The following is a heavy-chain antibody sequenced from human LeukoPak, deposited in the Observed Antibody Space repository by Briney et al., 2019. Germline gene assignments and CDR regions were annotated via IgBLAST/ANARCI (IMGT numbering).Heavy chain of an antibody. D-gene: IGHD2-15*01. CDR3: ARARGGGSNPNLNDY. J-gene: IGHJ4*02. CDR2: ISAYNGNT. CDR1: GYTFTSYG. Sequence: ASAKVSCKASGYTFTSYGISWVRQAPGQGLEWMGWISAYNGNTNYAQKLQGRVTMTTDTSTSTAYMELRSLRSDDTAVYYCARARGGGSNPNLNDYWGQGTLVTVSS. V-gene: IGHV1-18*01.